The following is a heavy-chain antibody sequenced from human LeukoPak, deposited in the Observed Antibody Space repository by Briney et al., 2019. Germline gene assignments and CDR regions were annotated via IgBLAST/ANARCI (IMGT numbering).Heavy chain of an antibody. Sequence: GGSLRLSCAASGFTFSSYWMHWVRQAPGKGLVWVSRIKSDGSSTTYADSVKGRFTISRDNAKSTLYLQMNSLRADDTAVYYCARIGAATYAFDIWGQGTMVTVSS. CDR1: GFTFSSYW. V-gene: IGHV3-74*01. CDR2: IKSDGSST. J-gene: IGHJ3*02. CDR3: ARIGAATYAFDI. D-gene: IGHD1-26*01.